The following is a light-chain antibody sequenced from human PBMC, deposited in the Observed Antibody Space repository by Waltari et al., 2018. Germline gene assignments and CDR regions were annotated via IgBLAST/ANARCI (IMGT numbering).Light chain of an antibody. Sequence: SYDLTQPPSVSVSPGQTANITSAGDRLGVEFAYWYQQKPGQSPVLVVCQDTKRPSGVPDRVSCSNSGTIATLTITGTQAMAEADYYCQTWDSSTAFWVFGGGTKLTVL. CDR1: RLGVEF. V-gene: IGLV3-1*01. J-gene: IGLJ3*02. CDR3: QTWDSSTAFWV. CDR2: QDT.